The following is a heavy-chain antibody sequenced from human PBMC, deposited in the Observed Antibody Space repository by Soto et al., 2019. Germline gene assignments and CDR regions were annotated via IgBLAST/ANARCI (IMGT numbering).Heavy chain of an antibody. CDR2: INSDGSST. J-gene: IGHJ4*02. Sequence: GGSLRLSCAASGFTFSSYWMHWVRQAPGKGLVWVSRINSDGSSTSYADSVKGRFTISRDNAKNTLYLQMNSLRAEDTAVYYCARAGYYYDSSGYYCIDYWGQGTLVTVSS. CDR3: ARAGYYYDSSGYYCIDY. CDR1: GFTFSSYW. D-gene: IGHD3-22*01. V-gene: IGHV3-74*01.